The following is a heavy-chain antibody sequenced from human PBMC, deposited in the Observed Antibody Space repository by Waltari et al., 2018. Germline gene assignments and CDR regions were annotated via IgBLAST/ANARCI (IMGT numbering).Heavy chain of an antibody. D-gene: IGHD6-19*01. J-gene: IGHJ4*02. CDR2: IIPICGTA. Sequence: VQVVQSGAEVKKPGATVKISCKASGYTFSSYAISWVRQAPGQGLEWMGGIIPICGTANYAQKFQGRVTITTDESTSTAYMELSSLRSEDTAVYYCATVGYSSDFDYWGQGTLVTVSS. V-gene: IGHV1-69*05. CDR1: GYTFSSYA. CDR3: ATVGYSSDFDY.